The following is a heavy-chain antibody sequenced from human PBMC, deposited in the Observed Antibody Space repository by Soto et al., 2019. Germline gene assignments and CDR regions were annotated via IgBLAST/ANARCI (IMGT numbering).Heavy chain of an antibody. CDR3: VVDNSRLLDD. CDR1: VFTFSSNG. D-gene: IGHD5-12*01. J-gene: IGHJ4*02. Sequence: GGSLRVSCSASVFTFSSNGMHWVRQAPGKGLEWVAVIWYDGNKKYYGDSVRGRFTISRDNSKNTLYLEMNSLRAEDTAVYYCVVDNSRLLDDWGQGKQVT. V-gene: IGHV3-33*03. CDR2: IWYDGNKK.